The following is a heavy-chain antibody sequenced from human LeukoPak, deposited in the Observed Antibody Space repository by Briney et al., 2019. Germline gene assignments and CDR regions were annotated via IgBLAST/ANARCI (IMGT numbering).Heavy chain of an antibody. D-gene: IGHD3-22*01. V-gene: IGHV3-15*01. Sequence: GGTLRLSCAASGFTFSNAWMSWVRQAPGKGLEWVGRIKSKTDGGTTDYAAPVKGRFTISRDDSKNTLYLQMNSLKTEDTAVYYCTTDITMIVVVTDDAFDIWGQGTMVTVS. CDR2: IKSKTDGGTT. CDR3: TTDITMIVVVTDDAFDI. J-gene: IGHJ3*02. CDR1: GFTFSNAW.